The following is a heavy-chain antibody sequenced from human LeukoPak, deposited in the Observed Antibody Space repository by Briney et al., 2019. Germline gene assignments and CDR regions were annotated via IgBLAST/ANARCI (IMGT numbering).Heavy chain of an antibody. CDR1: GGTFSSYG. Sequence: ASVKVSCKASGGTFSSYGISWVRQAPGQGLQWMGGIIPIFGTANYAQKFQGRVTITTDESTSTAYMELSSLRSEDTAVYYCARVSEYYYDSSGESWGQGTLVTVSS. CDR3: ARVSEYYYDSSGES. D-gene: IGHD3-22*01. V-gene: IGHV1-69*05. J-gene: IGHJ4*02. CDR2: IIPIFGTA.